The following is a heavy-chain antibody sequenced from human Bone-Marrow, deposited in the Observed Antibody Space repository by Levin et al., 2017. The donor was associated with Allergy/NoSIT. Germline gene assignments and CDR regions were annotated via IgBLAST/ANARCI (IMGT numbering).Heavy chain of an antibody. CDR1: GYTFTDYY. V-gene: IGHV1-2*06. Sequence: EASVKVSCKTSGYTFTDYYLHWVRQAPGQGLEWMGRINPKSGGTNYAQKFQGRVTMSRDTSISTAYMELSSLTSDDTAVYYCAREGDTVVVVTGNCFDPWGQGTLVIVSS. J-gene: IGHJ5*02. CDR2: INPKSGGT. CDR3: AREGDTVVVVTGNCFDP. D-gene: IGHD2-15*01.